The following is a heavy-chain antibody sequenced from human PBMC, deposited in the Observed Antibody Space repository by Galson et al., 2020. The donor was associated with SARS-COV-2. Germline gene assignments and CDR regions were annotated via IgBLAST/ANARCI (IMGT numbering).Heavy chain of an antibody. V-gene: IGHV3-30*03. CDR3: AASLNYYGSGI. J-gene: IGHJ4*02. CDR2: ISYDGSNK. Sequence: GGSLRLSCAASGFTFSSYGMHWVRQAPGKGLEWVAVISYDGSNKYYADSVKGRFTISRDNSKNTLYLQMNSLRAEDTAVYYCAASLNYYGSGIWGQGTLVTVSS. D-gene: IGHD3-10*01. CDR1: GFTFSSYG.